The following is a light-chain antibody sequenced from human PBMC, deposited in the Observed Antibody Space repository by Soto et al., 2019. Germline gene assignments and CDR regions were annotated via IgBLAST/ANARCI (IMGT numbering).Light chain of an antibody. CDR1: SSDVGFYNY. V-gene: IGLV2-14*01. Sequence: QSVLTQPASVSGSPGQSITISCTGTSSDVGFYNYVSWYQQHPGNAPKLVIYEVSNRPSGVSNRFSGSKSGNTASLTISGLQPEDEAAYYCSSYTSSTAVVFGGGTQLTVL. J-gene: IGLJ2*01. CDR3: SSYTSSTAVV. CDR2: EVS.